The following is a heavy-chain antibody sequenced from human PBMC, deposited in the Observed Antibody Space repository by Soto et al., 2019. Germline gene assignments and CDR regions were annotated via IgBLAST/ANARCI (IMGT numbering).Heavy chain of an antibody. CDR1: GGTFSSYA. Sequence: GASVKVSCKASGGTFSSYAISWVRQAPGQGLEWMGGIIPIFGTANYAQKFQGRVTITADDSTSPAYMELSSLRSEDTAVYYCARDNGLNRGYDWGPYYYYGMDVWGQGTTVTVSS. CDR2: IIPIFGTA. J-gene: IGHJ6*02. CDR3: ARDNGLNRGYDWGPYYYYGMDV. D-gene: IGHD5-12*01. V-gene: IGHV1-69*13.